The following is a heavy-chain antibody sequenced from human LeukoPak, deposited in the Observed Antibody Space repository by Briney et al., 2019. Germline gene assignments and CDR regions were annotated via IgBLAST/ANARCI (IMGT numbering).Heavy chain of an antibody. D-gene: IGHD1/OR15-1a*01. J-gene: IGHJ3*02. CDR3: ARDLTSYFLEDDAFDI. V-gene: IGHV1-18*01. Sequence: ASVKVSCKASGYTFTNYGISWVRQAPGQGLEWMGWISAYNGNTNYAQKLQGRVTMTTDTSTSTAYMELRSLRSDDTAVYYCARDLTSYFLEDDAFDIWGQGTMVTVSS. CDR1: GYTFTNYG. CDR2: ISAYNGNT.